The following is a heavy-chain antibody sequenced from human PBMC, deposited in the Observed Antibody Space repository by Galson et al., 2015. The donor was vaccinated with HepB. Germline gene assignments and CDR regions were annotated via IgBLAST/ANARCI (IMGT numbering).Heavy chain of an antibody. J-gene: IGHJ4*02. D-gene: IGHD3-10*01. V-gene: IGHV3-30*04. CDR1: GFTFSSYA. CDR3: ARDRYYGSGSYTVDY. Sequence: SLRLSCAASGFTFSSYAMHWVRQAPGKGLEWVAVISYDGSNKYYANSVKGRFTISRNNSKNTLYLQMNSLRAEDTAVYYCARDRYYGSGSYTVDYWGQGTLVTVSS. CDR2: ISYDGSNK.